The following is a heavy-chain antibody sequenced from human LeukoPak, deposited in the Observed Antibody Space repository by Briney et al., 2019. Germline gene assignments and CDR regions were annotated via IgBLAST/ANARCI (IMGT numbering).Heavy chain of an antibody. CDR2: VTSNGGST. D-gene: IGHD6-13*01. Sequence: GGSLRLSCSASGFTFSRYAMHWVRQAPGKGLEYVSGVTSNGGSTYYADSVKGRFTISRDNSKNTLYLQMSTLRAEDTAVYYCVKSSGSSWYMFDYWGQGTLVTVSS. V-gene: IGHV3-64D*09. CDR3: VKSSGSSWYMFDY. J-gene: IGHJ4*02. CDR1: GFTFSRYA.